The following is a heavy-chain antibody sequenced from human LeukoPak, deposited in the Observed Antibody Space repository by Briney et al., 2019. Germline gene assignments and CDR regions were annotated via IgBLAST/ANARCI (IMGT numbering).Heavy chain of an antibody. V-gene: IGHV4-4*07. D-gene: IGHD3-9*01. Sequence: SETLSLTCAVYGGSFSGYYWSWIRQPAGKGLEWIGRIYTSGSTNYNPSLKSRVTISVDTSKNQFSLKLSSVTAADTAVYYCARDWEDILTGSDAFDIWGQGTMVTVSS. CDR3: ARDWEDILTGSDAFDI. CDR1: GGSFSGYY. CDR2: IYTSGST. J-gene: IGHJ3*02.